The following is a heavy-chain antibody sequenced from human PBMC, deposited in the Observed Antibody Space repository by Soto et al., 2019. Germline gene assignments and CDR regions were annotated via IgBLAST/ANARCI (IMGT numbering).Heavy chain of an antibody. V-gene: IGHV3-15*01. J-gene: IGHJ4*02. CDR3: TTAPYIWGSYLSNF. D-gene: IGHD3-16*02. Sequence: GGSLRLSCAASGFTLSNAWMSWVRQAPGKGLEWIGCIKSKTDGGTTDYAAPVKGRFTISRDDSKNTLYLQMNSLKTEDTAVYYCTTAPYIWGSYLSNFWGQGTLVTVSS. CDR2: IKSKTDGGTT. CDR1: GFTLSNAW.